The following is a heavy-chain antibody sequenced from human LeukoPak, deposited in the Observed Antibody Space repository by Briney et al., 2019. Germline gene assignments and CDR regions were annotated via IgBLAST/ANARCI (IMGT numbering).Heavy chain of an antibody. V-gene: IGHV3-9*03. CDR3: AKGRYSGYEYGYFHH. CDR2: ISWNSGSM. CDR1: GFTFDDYA. D-gene: IGHD5-12*01. J-gene: IGHJ1*01. Sequence: GRSLRLSCAASGFTFDDYAMHWVRQAPGKGLEWVSGISWNSGSMGYADSVKGRFTISRDNAKNSLYLLMNSLGAEDMASYYCAKGRYSGYEYGYFHHWGQGTLVTVSS.